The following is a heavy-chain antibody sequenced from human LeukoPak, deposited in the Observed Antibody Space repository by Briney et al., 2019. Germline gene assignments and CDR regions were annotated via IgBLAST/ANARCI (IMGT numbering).Heavy chain of an antibody. V-gene: IGHV4-34*01. J-gene: IGHJ5*02. CDR2: INHSGST. CDR3: ARGGVSSGHNWFDP. D-gene: IGHD3-22*01. Sequence: SETLSLTCAVYGGSFSGYYWSWIRQPPGKGLEWIGEINHSGSTNYNPSLKSRVTISVDTSKNQFSLKLSSVTAADTAVYYCARGGVSSGHNWFDPWGQGTLVTVSS. CDR1: GGSFSGYY.